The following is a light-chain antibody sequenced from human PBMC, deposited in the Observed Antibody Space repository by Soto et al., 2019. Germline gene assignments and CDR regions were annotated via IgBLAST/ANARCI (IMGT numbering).Light chain of an antibody. CDR1: SSDVGGYNY. J-gene: IGLJ2*01. CDR2: DVS. Sequence: QSALTQPASVSGSPGQSITISCTGTSSDVGGYNYVSWYQQHPGKAPKLMIYDVSNRPSGVSNRVSGSKSGNTASLTISGLQAEDEADYSCSSYTSSGTPVVFGGGTQVTVL. V-gene: IGLV2-14*01. CDR3: SSYTSSGTPVV.